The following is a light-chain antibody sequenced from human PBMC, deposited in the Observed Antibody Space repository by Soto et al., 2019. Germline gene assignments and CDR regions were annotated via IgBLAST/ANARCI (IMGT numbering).Light chain of an antibody. J-gene: IGKJ1*01. CDR1: QGISDY. CDR3: QQYSSYWT. V-gene: IGKV1-9*01. CDR2: AAS. Sequence: DIQLTQSPSSLSASVGDRVTITCRASQGISDYLAWYQRKPGRAPKLLIYAASTLQSGVPSRFSGSGSGTEFTLTISSLQPDDFATYYCQQYSSYWTFGQGTKVDIK.